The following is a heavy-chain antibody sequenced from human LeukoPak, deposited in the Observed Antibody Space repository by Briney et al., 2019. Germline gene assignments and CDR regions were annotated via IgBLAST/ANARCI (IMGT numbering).Heavy chain of an antibody. CDR1: GGSINTNTYF. D-gene: IGHD3-22*01. Sequence: PSETLSLTCTVSGGSINTNTYFWNWIRQPAGKRLEWIGRVYASGATDYNPSLRSRLSMSINTSRNQISLTLSSVTAADTAVYCCARYVDPYDITPHSLDMWGQGTVVTVSS. J-gene: IGHJ3*02. CDR2: VYASGAT. V-gene: IGHV4-61*02. CDR3: ARYVDPYDITPHSLDM.